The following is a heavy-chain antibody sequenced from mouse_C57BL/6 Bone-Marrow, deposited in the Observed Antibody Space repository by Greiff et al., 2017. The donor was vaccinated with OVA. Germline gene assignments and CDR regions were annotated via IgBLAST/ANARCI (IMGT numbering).Heavy chain of an antibody. V-gene: IGHV6-3*01. CDR2: IRMKSDNYAT. CDR1: GFTFSNYW. J-gene: IGHJ2*01. Sequence: EVQLVESGGGLVQPGGSMKLSCVASGFTFSNYWMNWVRQSPEKGLEWVAQIRMKSDNYATHYAESVKGKFTISRDDTKSSVYLQMNNLRAEDTRIYYCTGRANGAPFDYRGQGTTLTVSS. CDR3: TGRANGAPFDY.